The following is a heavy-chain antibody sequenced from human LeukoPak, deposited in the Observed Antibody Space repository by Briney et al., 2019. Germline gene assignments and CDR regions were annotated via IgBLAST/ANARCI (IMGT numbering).Heavy chain of an antibody. Sequence: SSETLSLTCTVSGGSLTTTSYYWDWIRQPPGKGLEWIGSIFYSGSTNYNPSLESRVTMSIDTSENQFSLKLSSVTAADTAVYYCARAGRRRLRFLEREHNFDYWGQGTLVTVSS. V-gene: IGHV4-39*01. CDR1: GGSLTTTSYY. J-gene: IGHJ4*02. D-gene: IGHD3-3*01. CDR3: ARAGRRRLRFLEREHNFDY. CDR2: IFYSGST.